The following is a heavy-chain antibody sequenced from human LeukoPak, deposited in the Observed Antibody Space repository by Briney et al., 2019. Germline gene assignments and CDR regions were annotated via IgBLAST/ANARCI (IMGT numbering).Heavy chain of an antibody. CDR3: ARAFPLFDC. J-gene: IGHJ4*02. V-gene: IGHV4-59*01. CDR2: NYYSGSA. Sequence: PSETLSLTCTVSGGSISSYYWSWIRQPPGKGLEWIGYNYYSGSANYNPSLKSRVTISVDTSKNQFSLKLSSVTAADTAVYYCARAFPLFDCWGQGTLVTVSS. CDR1: GGSISSYY.